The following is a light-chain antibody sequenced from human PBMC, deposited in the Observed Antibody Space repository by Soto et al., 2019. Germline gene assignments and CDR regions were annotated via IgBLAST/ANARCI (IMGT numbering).Light chain of an antibody. J-gene: IGKJ1*01. CDR3: QQYGSSGT. Sequence: IGMTQSPATLSVSPGERATLSCRASQSVSSDLAWYQHKPGQAPRLLIYGASNRATGIPDRFSGSGSGTDFTLTISRLEPEDFAVYYCQQYGSSGTFGQGTKVDIK. CDR2: GAS. V-gene: IGKV3-20*01. CDR1: QSVSSD.